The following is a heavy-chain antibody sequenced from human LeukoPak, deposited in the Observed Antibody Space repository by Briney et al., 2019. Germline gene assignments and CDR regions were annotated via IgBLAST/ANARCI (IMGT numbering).Heavy chain of an antibody. J-gene: IGHJ4*02. Sequence: GGSLRLSCAASGFIFSDYYMSWIRQPPGKGLEWVSFISSSSGYRSYGDSVKGRFTISRDNARNSVYLQMNSLRAEDTAAYYCARRFSGYDFFDSWGQGTLVTVSS. V-gene: IGHV3-11*06. CDR1: GFIFSDYY. CDR3: ARRFSGYDFFDS. D-gene: IGHD5-12*01. CDR2: ISSSSGYR.